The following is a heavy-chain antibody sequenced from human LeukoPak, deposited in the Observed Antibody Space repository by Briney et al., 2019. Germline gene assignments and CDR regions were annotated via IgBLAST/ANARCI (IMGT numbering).Heavy chain of an antibody. CDR1: GGSISSYY. V-gene: IGHV4-4*07. Sequence: PSETLSLTCTVSGGSISSYYWSWIRQPAGKGLEWIGRIYTSGSTNYNPSLKSRVTMSVDTSKNQFSLKLSSVTAADTAVYYCARDVVVVVAATHWFDPWGQGTLVTVSS. D-gene: IGHD2-15*01. CDR3: ARDVVVVVAATHWFDP. CDR2: IYTSGST. J-gene: IGHJ5*02.